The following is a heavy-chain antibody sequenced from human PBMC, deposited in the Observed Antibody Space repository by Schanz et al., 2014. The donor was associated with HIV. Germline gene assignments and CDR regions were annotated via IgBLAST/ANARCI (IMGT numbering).Heavy chain of an antibody. D-gene: IGHD1-26*01. V-gene: IGHV3-9*01. CDR2: ITWNGAGT. CDR1: GFTFRNFG. Sequence: QLVESGGGLVKPGGSLRLSCAASGFTFRNFGMHWVRQAPGKGLEWVSGITWNGAGTGYADSVKGRFTISRDNANNFVYLEMNGLRVEDTALYYCAKGIMGATEYYYGMDVWGQGTMVTVSS. J-gene: IGHJ6*02. CDR3: AKGIMGATEYYYGMDV.